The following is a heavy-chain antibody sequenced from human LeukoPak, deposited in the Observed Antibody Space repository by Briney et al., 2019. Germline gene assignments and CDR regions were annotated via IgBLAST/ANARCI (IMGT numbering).Heavy chain of an antibody. CDR2: FDPEDGET. Sequence: ASVKVSCKVSGYTLTELSMHLVRQAPGKGLEWMGGFDPEDGETIYAQKFQGRVTMTEDTSTDTAYMELSSLRSEDTAVDYCATAQYCSSTICSDYWGQGTLVTVSS. CDR1: GYTLTELS. V-gene: IGHV1-24*01. CDR3: ATAQYCSSTICSDY. D-gene: IGHD2-2*01. J-gene: IGHJ4*02.